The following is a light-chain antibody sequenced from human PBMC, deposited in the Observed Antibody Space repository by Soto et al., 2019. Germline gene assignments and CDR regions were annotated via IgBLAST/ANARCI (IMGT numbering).Light chain of an antibody. J-gene: IGKJ3*01. CDR1: QSISSY. V-gene: IGKV1-39*01. Sequence: DIQMTQSPSSLSASVGDRVTITCRASQSISSYLNWYQQKPGKAPKLLIYAASSLQSGVPSRFSGSGSGTDFTLTISSLQPEDFATYSCQQSYSTLFTFGPGTTVDIK. CDR2: AAS. CDR3: QQSYSTLFT.